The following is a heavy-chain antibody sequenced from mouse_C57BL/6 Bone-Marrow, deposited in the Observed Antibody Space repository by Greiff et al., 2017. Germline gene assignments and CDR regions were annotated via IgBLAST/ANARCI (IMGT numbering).Heavy chain of an antibody. V-gene: IGHV5-17*01. D-gene: IGHD2-5*01. CDR3: AIYYSNYGFAY. CDR2: ISSGSSTI. CDR1: GFTFSDYG. Sequence: EVQLVESGGGLVKPGGSLKLSCAASGFTFSDYGMHWVRQAPEKGLEWVAYISSGSSTIYYAATVKGRFTISGDNAKNTLFLQMTSLRSEDTAMYYCAIYYSNYGFAYWGQGTLVTVSA. J-gene: IGHJ3*01.